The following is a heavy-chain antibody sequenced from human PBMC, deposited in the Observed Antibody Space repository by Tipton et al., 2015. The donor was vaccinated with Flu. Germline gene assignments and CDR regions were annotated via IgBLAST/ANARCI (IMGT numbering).Heavy chain of an antibody. V-gene: IGHV3-13*01. CDR1: GFTFSSYD. Sequence: SLRLSCVASGFTFSSYDMHWVRQATGKGLEWVSAINTAGNTYYPDSVKGRFTVSRDNSKNTVYLQMNNLRVEDTAVYYCARDEGVFKYYIGMDVWGQGTTVSVSS. CDR2: INTAGNT. J-gene: IGHJ6*02. CDR3: ARDEGVFKYYIGMDV.